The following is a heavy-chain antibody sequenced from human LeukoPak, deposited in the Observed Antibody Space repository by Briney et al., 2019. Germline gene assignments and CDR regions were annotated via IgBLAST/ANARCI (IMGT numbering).Heavy chain of an antibody. V-gene: IGHV1-2*02. Sequence: ASVKVSCKASGYTFTCYYMHWVRQAPGQGLEWMGWINPNSGGTNYAQKFQGRVTMTRDTSISTAYMELSRLRSDDTAVYYCARHPRKLGYSSSWYYFDYWGQGTLVTVSS. CDR3: ARHPRKLGYSSSWYYFDY. CDR1: GYTFTCYY. CDR2: INPNSGGT. J-gene: IGHJ4*02. D-gene: IGHD6-13*01.